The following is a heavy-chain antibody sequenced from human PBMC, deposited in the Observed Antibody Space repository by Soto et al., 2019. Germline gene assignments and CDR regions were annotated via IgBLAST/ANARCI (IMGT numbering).Heavy chain of an antibody. V-gene: IGHV3-13*04. CDR2: IGTAGDT. CDR3: AREKFSNHAVRYFDL. Sequence: SLRLSCAASGFTFSSYDMHWVRQVTGKGLEWVSTIGTAGDTYYPDSVKGRFTISRDNAKNSLYLQMNSLRDEDTAVYYCAREKFSNHAVRYFDLWGRGTLVTVSS. D-gene: IGHD4-4*01. J-gene: IGHJ2*01. CDR1: GFTFSSYD.